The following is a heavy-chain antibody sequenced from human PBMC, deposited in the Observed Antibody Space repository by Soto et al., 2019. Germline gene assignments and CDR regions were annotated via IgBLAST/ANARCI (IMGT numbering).Heavy chain of an antibody. V-gene: IGHV3-15*01. CDR3: ITGGSYYGAFDI. CDR1: GFTFSNAW. J-gene: IGHJ3*02. D-gene: IGHD1-26*01. CDR2: IKSKTDGGTT. Sequence: GGSLRLSCAASGFTFSNAWMSWVRQAPGKGLEWVGRIKSKTDGGTTDYAAPVKGRFTISRDDSKNTLYLQMNSLKTEDTAVYYCITGGSYYGAFDIWGQGTMVTVSS.